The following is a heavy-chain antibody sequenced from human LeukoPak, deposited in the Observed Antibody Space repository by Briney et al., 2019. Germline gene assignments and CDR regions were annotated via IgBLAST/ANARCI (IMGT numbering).Heavy chain of an antibody. CDR3: ARDRAVTPPDY. V-gene: IGHV3-21*01. CDR1: GFPFSSHG. J-gene: IGHJ4*02. Sequence: GGSLRLSCGASGFPFSSHGMHWVRQAPGKGLEWVSSISSSSSYIYYADSVKGRFTISRDNAKNSLYLQMNSLRAEDTAVYYCARDRAVTPPDYWGQGTLVTVSS. D-gene: IGHD4-17*01. CDR2: ISSSSSYI.